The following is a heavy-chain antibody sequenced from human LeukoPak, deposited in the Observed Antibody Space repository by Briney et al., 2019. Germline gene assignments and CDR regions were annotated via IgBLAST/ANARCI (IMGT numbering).Heavy chain of an antibody. D-gene: IGHD5-24*01. V-gene: IGHV5-51*01. J-gene: IGHJ4*02. CDR1: GYTFTSYW. Sequence: GEYLKISCKGSGYTFTSYWIGWVRQMPGKGLEWMGIIYPGDSDTRYSPSFQGQVTISADKSISTAYLQWSSLKASDTAMYYCARHVPEMATAAFFDYWGQGTLVTVSS. CDR3: ARHVPEMATAAFFDY. CDR2: IYPGDSDT.